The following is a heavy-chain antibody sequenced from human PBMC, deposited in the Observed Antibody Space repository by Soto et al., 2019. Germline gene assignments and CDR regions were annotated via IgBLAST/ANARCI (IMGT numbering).Heavy chain of an antibody. CDR2: ISGTSDYI. Sequence: GGSLRLSCASSGFTFSISSMNWVRQAPGKGLEWVSSISGTSDYISYADSVKGRFTISRDNAKNSLYLQMNSLRDEDTAVYYCARVGFCANNVCFPNYFDYWGQGALVTVSS. V-gene: IGHV3-21*01. CDR3: ARVGFCANNVCFPNYFDY. J-gene: IGHJ4*02. CDR1: GFTFSISS. D-gene: IGHD2-8*01.